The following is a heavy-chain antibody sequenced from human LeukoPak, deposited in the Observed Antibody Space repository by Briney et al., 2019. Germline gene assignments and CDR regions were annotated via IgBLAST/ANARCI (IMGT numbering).Heavy chain of an antibody. V-gene: IGHV4-59*01. CDR2: VDYRGNT. CDR1: GGSISSYY. CDR3: ARVEVGAANRQWYGMDV. Sequence: SETLSLTCTISGGSISSYYWSWIRQPPGKGLEWIGYVDYRGNTNYNPSLKSRVTVSIDTSKSLFSLKLNSVTAAVTAVYYCARVEVGAANRQWYGMDVWGQGTTVTVSS. D-gene: IGHD2-15*01. J-gene: IGHJ6*02.